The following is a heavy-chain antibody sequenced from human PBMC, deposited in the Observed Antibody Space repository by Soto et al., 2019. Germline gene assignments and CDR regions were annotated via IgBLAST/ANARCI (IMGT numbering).Heavy chain of an antibody. Sequence: QVQLVQSGAEVKKPGASVKVSCKASGYTFTSYGFSWVRQAPGQGLEWMGWTNGYTGNTHYAQKFQGRVTMTTDTATSTAYMELWTLIPDDTAVYYCARSWVTGKGGMDVWGQGTTVTVSS. CDR3: ARSWVTGKGGMDV. D-gene: IGHD3-16*01. CDR2: TNGYTGNT. J-gene: IGHJ6*02. CDR1: GYTFTSYG. V-gene: IGHV1-18*01.